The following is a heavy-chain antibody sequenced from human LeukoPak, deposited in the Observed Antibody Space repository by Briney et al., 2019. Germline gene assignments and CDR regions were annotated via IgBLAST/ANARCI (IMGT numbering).Heavy chain of an antibody. CDR3: AREGLVVVSAADY. CDR1: GYTFTSYH. D-gene: IGHD2-15*01. V-gene: IGHV1-46*01. J-gene: IGHJ4*02. Sequence: ASVKVSCKTSGYTFTSYHIHWVRQAPGQGLEWMGKINPSGGATTYAQKFQGRVTLTRDTSTSTVYMELSSLRSDDTALYYCAREGLVVVSAADYWGQGTLVTVSS. CDR2: INPSGGAT.